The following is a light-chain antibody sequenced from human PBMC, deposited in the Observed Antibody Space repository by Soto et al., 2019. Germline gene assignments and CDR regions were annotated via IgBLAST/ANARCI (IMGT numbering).Light chain of an antibody. CDR3: QQYNSYSYT. CDR1: QSISSW. Sequence: DIQMTQSPSTLSASVGDRVTITCRASQSISSWLAWYQQKPGKAPKLLIYKASSLETGVPSRFSGSGSGTECTLIISSLQPDDCATYYCQQYNSYSYTFGQGNKLE. CDR2: KAS. V-gene: IGKV1-5*03. J-gene: IGKJ2*01.